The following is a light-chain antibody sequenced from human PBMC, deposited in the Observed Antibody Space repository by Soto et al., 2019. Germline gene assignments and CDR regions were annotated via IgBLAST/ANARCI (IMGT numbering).Light chain of an antibody. CDR1: QSISSW. J-gene: IGKJ1*01. CDR2: DAS. CDR3: QQYNSYPRT. V-gene: IGKV1-5*01. Sequence: DLQMTQSPSTLSASVGDRVTITCRASQSISSWLAWYQQKPGKAPKLLIYDASSLESGVPSSFSGSGSGTEFALTISSLQPDDFATYYCQQYNSYPRTFGQGTKVDIK.